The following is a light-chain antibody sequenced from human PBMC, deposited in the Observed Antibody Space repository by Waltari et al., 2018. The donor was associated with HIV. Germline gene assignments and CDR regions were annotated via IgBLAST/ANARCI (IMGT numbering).Light chain of an antibody. V-gene: IGLV2-14*01. CDR3: SSYTSSSTRV. CDR2: EFS. CDR1: SSDDGGYNY. Sequence: QSALTQPASVSGSPGQSITLSCTGTSSDDGGYNYVSWYQQHPGKAPKLMIYEFSNRPSGVSNRFSGSKSGNTASLTISGLQAEDEADYYCSSYTSSSTRVFGGGTNLTVL. J-gene: IGLJ3*02.